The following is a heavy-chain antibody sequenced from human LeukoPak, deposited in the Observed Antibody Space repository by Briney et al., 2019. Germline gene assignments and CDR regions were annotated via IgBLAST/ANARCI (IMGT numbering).Heavy chain of an antibody. CDR3: ARPRARGAFDI. J-gene: IGHJ3*02. CDR1: GGSISSSSYY. D-gene: IGHD4/OR15-4a*01. V-gene: IGHV4-39*01. Sequence: SETLSLTRTVSGGSISSSSYYWGWIRQPPGKGLEWIGSIYYSGSTYYNPSLKSRVTISVDTSKNQFSLKLSSVTAADTAVYYCARPRARGAFDIWGQGTMVTVSS. CDR2: IYYSGST.